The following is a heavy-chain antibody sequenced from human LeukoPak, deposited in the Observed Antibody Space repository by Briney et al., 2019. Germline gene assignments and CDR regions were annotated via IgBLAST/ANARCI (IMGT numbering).Heavy chain of an antibody. CDR2: ISGSGGST. D-gene: IGHD3-22*01. Sequence: AGGSLRLSCAASGFTFSSYAMSGVRQAPGKGLEWVSAISGSGGSTYYADSVKGRFTISRDNSKNTLYLQMNSLRAEDTAVYYCAKTYYYDSSGHDAFDIWGQGTMVTVSS. CDR1: GFTFSSYA. CDR3: AKTYYYDSSGHDAFDI. J-gene: IGHJ3*02. V-gene: IGHV3-23*01.